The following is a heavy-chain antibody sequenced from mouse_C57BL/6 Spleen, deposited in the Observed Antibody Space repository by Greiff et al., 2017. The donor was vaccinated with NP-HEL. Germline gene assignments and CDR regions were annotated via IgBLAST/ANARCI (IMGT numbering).Heavy chain of an antibody. Sequence: EVQLQQSGAELVKPGASVKLSCTASGFNITDYYMHWVKQRAEQGLEWIGRIDPEDGETKYAPKFQGKATITADTSSNTAYLQLSSLTSEDTAVYYCARSLYDGYYVGAMDYWGQGTSVTVSS. V-gene: IGHV14-2*01. CDR3: ARSLYDGYYVGAMDY. CDR2: IDPEDGET. J-gene: IGHJ4*01. CDR1: GFNITDYY. D-gene: IGHD2-3*01.